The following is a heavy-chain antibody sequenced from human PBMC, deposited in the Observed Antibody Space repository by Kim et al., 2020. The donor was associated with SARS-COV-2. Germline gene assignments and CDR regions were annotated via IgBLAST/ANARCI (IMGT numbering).Heavy chain of an antibody. CDR2: IYYSGST. Sequence: SETLSLTCTVSGGSISSSSYYWGWIRQPPGKGLEWIGSIYYSGSTYYNPSLKSRVTISVDTSKNQFSLKLSSVTAADTAVYYCARQYMITFGGVIALDAFDIWGQGTMVTVSS. CDR1: GGSISSSSYY. CDR3: ARQYMITFGGVIALDAFDI. J-gene: IGHJ3*02. D-gene: IGHD3-16*02. V-gene: IGHV4-39*01.